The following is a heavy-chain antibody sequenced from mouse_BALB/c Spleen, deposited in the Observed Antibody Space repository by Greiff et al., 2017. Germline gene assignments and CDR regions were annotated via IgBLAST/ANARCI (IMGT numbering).Heavy chain of an antibody. D-gene: IGHD1-1*01. Sequence: EVQVVESGGGLVKPGGSLKLSCAASGFTFSDYYMYWVRQTPEKRLEWVATISDGGSYTYYPDSVKGRFTISRDNAKNNLYLQMSSLKSEDTAMYYCARDPYYGSSDWGQGTTLTVSS. CDR2: ISDGGSYT. CDR1: GFTFSDYY. V-gene: IGHV5-4*02. J-gene: IGHJ2*01. CDR3: ARDPYYGSSD.